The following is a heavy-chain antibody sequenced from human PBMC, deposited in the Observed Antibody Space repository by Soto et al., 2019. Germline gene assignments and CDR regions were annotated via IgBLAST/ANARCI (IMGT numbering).Heavy chain of an antibody. CDR2: IYQNGDT. J-gene: IGHJ4*02. Sequence: SEPLSLTCTVSCGPFSSGGYYWSWIRQEPGKGLEWIGYIYQNGDTSYNPSLKSRVTISADTSKTQFSLKLSSVTAADTAVYYWARGETTVAPVFDDWGQGILVTATS. V-gene: IGHV4-31*03. D-gene: IGHD4-17*01. CDR1: CGPFSSGGYY. CDR3: ARGETTVAPVFDD.